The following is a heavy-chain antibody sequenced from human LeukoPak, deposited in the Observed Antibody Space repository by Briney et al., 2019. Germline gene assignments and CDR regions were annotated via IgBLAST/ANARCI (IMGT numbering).Heavy chain of an antibody. J-gene: IGHJ5*01. CDR3: AKDDSYIRFYS. Sequence: SGGSLRLSCEASGFTFSSYSMNWVRQAPGKGLEWVSSISSSSFFIYYADSVKGRFNISRDNAKNSLFLQMNSLRAEDTAVYHCAKDDSYIRFYSWGQGTLVTVSS. CDR1: GFTFSSYS. D-gene: IGHD3-22*01. CDR2: ISSSSFFI. V-gene: IGHV3-21*04.